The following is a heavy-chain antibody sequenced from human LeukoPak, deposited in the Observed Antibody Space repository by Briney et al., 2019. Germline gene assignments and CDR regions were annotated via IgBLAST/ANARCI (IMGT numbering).Heavy chain of an antibody. J-gene: IGHJ5*02. CDR1: GYSISSGCY. D-gene: IGHD5-12*01. V-gene: IGHV4-38-2*02. CDR2: IYYTGNT. Sequence: SETLSLTCTVSGYSISSGCYWGWIRQPPGKGLECIGAIYYTGNTYYNPSLKSRVSISVDTSNNHFSLTLSSVTAADTAVYYCARVEDSGYDYRGWFDPWGQGTLVTVSS. CDR3: ARVEDSGYDYRGWFDP.